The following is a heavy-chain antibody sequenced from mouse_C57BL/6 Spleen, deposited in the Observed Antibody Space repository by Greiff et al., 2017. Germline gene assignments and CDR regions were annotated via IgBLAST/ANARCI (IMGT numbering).Heavy chain of an antibody. CDR2: ISDGGSYT. D-gene: IGHD4-1*01. J-gene: IGHJ3*01. V-gene: IGHV5-4*01. CDR3: ARAEGTGRAWFAY. Sequence: EVHLVESGGGLVKPGGSLKLSCAASGFTFSSYAMSWVRQTPEKRLEWVATISDGGSYTYYPDNVKGRFTISRDNAKNNLYLQMSHLKSEDTAMYYCARAEGTGRAWFAYWGQGTLVTVSA. CDR1: GFTFSSYA.